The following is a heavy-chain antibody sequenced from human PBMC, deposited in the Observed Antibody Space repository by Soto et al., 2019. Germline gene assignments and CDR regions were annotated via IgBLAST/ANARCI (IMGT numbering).Heavy chain of an antibody. CDR2: ISGGMGDTT. J-gene: IGHJ3*02. V-gene: IGHV3-23*01. CDR3: AKVRIKVRRVVSRADDGLDI. CDR1: GFTFRNYA. Sequence: EVQLLESGGGLVQPGGSLRLSCAASGFTFRNYAMTWVRQAPGKGLEWVSAISGGMGDTTVYSDSVKGRFTISRDNSNATRYLKMNSLRAEDTTLNYWAKVRIKVRRVVSRADDGLDIWGQGTKVTVS. D-gene: IGHD2-15*01.